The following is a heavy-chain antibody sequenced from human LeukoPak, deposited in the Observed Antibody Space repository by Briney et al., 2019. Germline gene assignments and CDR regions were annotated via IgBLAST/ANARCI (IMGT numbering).Heavy chain of an antibody. CDR2: ISESGSTI. Sequence: PGGSLRLSCAASGFTFSTYEMNWVRQAPGKGLEWLSYISESGSTIYYADSVKGRFTISRDNAKNSLYLQMNSLRAEDTAVYYCAKEGYCTGGRCYAAFDIWGQGTMVTVSS. V-gene: IGHV3-48*03. CDR3: AKEGYCTGGRCYAAFDI. CDR1: GFTFSTYE. D-gene: IGHD2-15*01. J-gene: IGHJ3*02.